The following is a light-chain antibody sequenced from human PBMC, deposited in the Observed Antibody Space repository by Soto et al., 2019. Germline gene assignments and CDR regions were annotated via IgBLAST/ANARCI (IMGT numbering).Light chain of an antibody. Sequence: EVVMTQSPGTLSVSPGETATLSCRASQSVRSSLAWYQHKPGQAPRLLIHSASFRATGIPARFRGSGSGTEFTLTITSLQSEDFATYYCQQYNSYLTFGGGTKVEIK. CDR2: SAS. V-gene: IGKV3-15*01. CDR3: QQYNSYLT. J-gene: IGKJ4*01. CDR1: QSVRSS.